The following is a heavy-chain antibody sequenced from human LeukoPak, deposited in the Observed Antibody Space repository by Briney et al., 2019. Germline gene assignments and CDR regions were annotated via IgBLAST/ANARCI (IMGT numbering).Heavy chain of an antibody. CDR1: GFTFSSDA. CDR3: GFDYRSY. CDR2: IRYVGSNK. D-gene: IGHD4-11*01. J-gene: IGHJ4*02. V-gene: IGHV3-30*04. Sequence: PGRSLRLSCAASGFTFSSDAMHWVRQAPGKGLEWVAFIRYVGSNKYYADSVKGRFTISRDNSKNTLYLQMNSLRAEDTAVYYCGFDYRSYWGQGTLVTVSS.